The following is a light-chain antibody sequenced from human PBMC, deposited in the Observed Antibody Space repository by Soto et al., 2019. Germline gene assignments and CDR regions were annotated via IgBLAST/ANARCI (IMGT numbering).Light chain of an antibody. V-gene: IGLV1-44*01. Sequence: QSVLTQPPSASGAPGQRVTISCSGSSSNIGSNSVNWFRQLPGTAPKLLIYITSQRPSGVPDRFSASKSGTSASLAISGLQSEDEADYSCAAWDDSLNGVLFGGGTKLTVL. CDR2: ITS. CDR1: SSNIGSNS. CDR3: AAWDDSLNGVL. J-gene: IGLJ2*01.